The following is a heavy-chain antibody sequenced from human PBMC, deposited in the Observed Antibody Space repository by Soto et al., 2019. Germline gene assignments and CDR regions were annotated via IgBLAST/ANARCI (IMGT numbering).Heavy chain of an antibody. CDR3: ARDSSGWYFDY. D-gene: IGHD6-19*01. Sequence: ESGGGVVQPGRSLRLSCAASGFTFSSYAMHWVRQAPGKGLEWVAVISYDGSNKYYADSVKGRFTISRDNSKNTLYLQMNSLRAEDTAVYYCARDSSGWYFDYWGQGTLVTVSS. J-gene: IGHJ4*02. V-gene: IGHV3-30-3*01. CDR1: GFTFSSYA. CDR2: ISYDGSNK.